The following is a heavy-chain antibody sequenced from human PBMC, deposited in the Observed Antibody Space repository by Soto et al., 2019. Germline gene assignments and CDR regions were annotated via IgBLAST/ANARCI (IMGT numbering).Heavy chain of an antibody. Sequence: SETLSLTCTVSGGSVSSSSYHWGWIRQPPGKGLEWIASIYYSGSTYYNPSLKSRVTISADTSKNQFSLSLSSVTAADTAVYYCASITKYGSSWSKCDSWRQGTLVTVS. CDR1: GGSVSSSSYH. CDR2: IYYSGST. CDR3: ASITKYGSSWSKCDS. J-gene: IGHJ4*02. D-gene: IGHD6-13*01. V-gene: IGHV4-39*01.